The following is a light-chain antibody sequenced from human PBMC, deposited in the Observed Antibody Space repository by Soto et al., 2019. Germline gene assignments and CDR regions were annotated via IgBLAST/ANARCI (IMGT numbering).Light chain of an antibody. CDR2: DVS. CDR3: SSYTSSSPLV. J-gene: IGLJ2*01. CDR1: SSDVGGYNY. Sequence: QSALTQPASVSGSPGQSITISCTGTSSDVGGYNYVSWYQQHPGKAPKLMIYDVSNRPSGVSNRFSGSKSGNTASLTISGLQGEDEGDYYCSSYTSSSPLVFGGGTKLTVL. V-gene: IGLV2-14*01.